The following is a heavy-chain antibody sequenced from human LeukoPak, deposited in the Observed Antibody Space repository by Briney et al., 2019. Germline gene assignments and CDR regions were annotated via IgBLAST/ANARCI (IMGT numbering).Heavy chain of an antibody. J-gene: IGHJ4*02. D-gene: IGHD2-21*02. CDR1: GFTFSSYA. CDR3: AKDTLAYCGGDCSRPLDY. Sequence: GGSLRLSCAASGFTFSSYAMSWVRQAPGKGLEWVSAISGSGGSTYYADSVKGRFTISRDNSKSTLYLQMNSLRAEDTAVYYCAKDTLAYCGGDCSRPLDYWGQGTLVTVSS. V-gene: IGHV3-23*01. CDR2: ISGSGGST.